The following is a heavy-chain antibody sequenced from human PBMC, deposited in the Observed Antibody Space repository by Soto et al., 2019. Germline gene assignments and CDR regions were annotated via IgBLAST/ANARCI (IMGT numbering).Heavy chain of an antibody. V-gene: IGHV2-5*01. CDR1: GFSLTTSGVA. Sequence: QITLTESGPTLVTPTQTLTLTCSFSGFSLTTSGVAVGWFRQPPGKAPEWLALFYWTDDKRYSPSLRSRLTVTWDSSKNQVVLTLANVDPVDSGTYYCAHRPTSTDDFYFDYWCQGTLVTVSS. D-gene: IGHD2-21*02. CDR3: AHRPTSTDDFYFDY. CDR2: FYWTDDK. J-gene: IGHJ4*02.